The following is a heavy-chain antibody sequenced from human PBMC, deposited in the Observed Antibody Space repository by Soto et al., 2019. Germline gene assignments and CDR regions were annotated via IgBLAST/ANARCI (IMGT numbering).Heavy chain of an antibody. V-gene: IGHV3-21*01. CDR2: ISSSSYI. D-gene: IGHD3-3*01. Sequence: GGSLRLSCAACGFTFSSYSMNWVRQAPGKGLEWVSSISSSSYIYYADSVKGRFTISRDNAKNSLYLQMNSLRAEDTAVYYCARDTLIPYYDFWSGYHPSDYWGQGTLVTVSS. J-gene: IGHJ4*02. CDR3: ARDTLIPYYDFWSGYHPSDY. CDR1: GFTFSSYS.